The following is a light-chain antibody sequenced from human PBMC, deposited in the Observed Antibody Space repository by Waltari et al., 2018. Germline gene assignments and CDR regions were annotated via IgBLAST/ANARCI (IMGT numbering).Light chain of an antibody. CDR1: SSDIGGYDY. V-gene: IGLV2-14*01. Sequence: QSVLTQPASVSGSPGQSITISCTGTSSDIGGYDYVSWYQQHPGKAPNLLIYEVPNRPLGVSNRFSGSKSGNTASLAISGLQPEDEADYYCSSYTRRNTPSSVFGTGTQVTVL. CDR3: SSYTRRNTPSSV. J-gene: IGLJ1*01. CDR2: EVP.